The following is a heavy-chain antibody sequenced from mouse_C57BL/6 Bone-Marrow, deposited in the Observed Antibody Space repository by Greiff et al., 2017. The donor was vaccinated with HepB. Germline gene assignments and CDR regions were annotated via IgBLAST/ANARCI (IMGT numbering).Heavy chain of an antibody. CDR3: ELLWLRRWFAY. Sequence: VQLQQSGAELARPGASVKMSCKASGYTFTSYTMHWVKQRPGQGLEWIGYFNPSSGYTKYNQKFKDKATLTADKSSSTAYMQLSSLTSEDSAVYYCELLWLRRWFAYWGQGTLVTVSA. V-gene: IGHV1-4*01. D-gene: IGHD2-2*01. CDR2: FNPSSGYT. CDR1: GYTFTSYT. J-gene: IGHJ3*01.